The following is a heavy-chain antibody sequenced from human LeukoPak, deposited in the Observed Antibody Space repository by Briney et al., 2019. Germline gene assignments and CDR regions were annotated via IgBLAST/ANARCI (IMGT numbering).Heavy chain of an antibody. V-gene: IGHV4-38-2*02. CDR1: GYSISSGYY. CDR3: ARDAYYDSSGYELNDAFDI. J-gene: IGHJ3*02. D-gene: IGHD3-22*01. Sequence: KPSETLSLTCTVSGYSISSGYYWGWIRQPPGKGLEWIGSIYHSGSTYYNPSLKSRVTISVDTSKNQFSLKLSSVTAADTAVYYCARDAYYDSSGYELNDAFDIWGQGTMVTVSS. CDR2: IYHSGST.